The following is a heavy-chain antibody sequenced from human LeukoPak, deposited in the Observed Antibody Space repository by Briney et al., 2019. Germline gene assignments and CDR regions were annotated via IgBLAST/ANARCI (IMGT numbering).Heavy chain of an antibody. D-gene: IGHD1-26*01. J-gene: IGHJ3*02. Sequence: GASVKVSCKASGYTFTGYYMHWVRQAPGQGLEWMGWINPNSGGTNYAQKLQGRVTMTTDTSTSTAYMGLRSLRSDDTAVYYCARLSGSYAFDIWGQGTMVTVSS. CDR1: GYTFTGYY. CDR3: ARLSGSYAFDI. CDR2: INPNSGGT. V-gene: IGHV1-2*02.